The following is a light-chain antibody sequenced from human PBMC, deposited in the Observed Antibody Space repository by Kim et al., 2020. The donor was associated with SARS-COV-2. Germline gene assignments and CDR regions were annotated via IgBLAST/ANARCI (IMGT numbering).Light chain of an antibody. CDR2: EDS. J-gene: IGLJ3*02. CDR3: QSFDSRDLSFV. CDR1: SGSIAGNY. Sequence: TVTISCTRNSGSIAGNYVQWYQQRPGSAPTTVIYEDSQRPSGAPDRFSGSIDSSSNSASLTISGLKTEDEADYYCQSFDSRDLSFVFGGGTQLTVL. V-gene: IGLV6-57*03.